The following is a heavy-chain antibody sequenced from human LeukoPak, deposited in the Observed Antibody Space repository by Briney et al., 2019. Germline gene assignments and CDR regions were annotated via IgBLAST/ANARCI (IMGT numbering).Heavy chain of an antibody. D-gene: IGHD1-1*01. CDR3: ARREVKLDYFDF. CDR1: GSSLSTSGVG. CDR2: TYWDDDK. Sequence: SGPTLVKPTQTLTLTCTFSGSSLSTSGVGVGWIRQPPGKALEWLALTYWDDDKRYSPYLKSRLTITKDTSKNQVVLIMTNMDPMDTATYYCARREVKLDYFDFWGQGTLVTVSS. V-gene: IGHV2-5*02. J-gene: IGHJ4*02.